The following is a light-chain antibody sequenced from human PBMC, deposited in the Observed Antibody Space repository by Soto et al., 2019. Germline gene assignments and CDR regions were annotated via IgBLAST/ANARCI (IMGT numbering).Light chain of an antibody. J-gene: IGKJ4*01. CDR2: ASS. CDR3: QQLNRYPLT. CDR1: QGISSY. Sequence: DIQLTQSPSFLSASVGDRVTITCRASQGISSYLAWYQQKPGKAPKLLIYASSTLQSGVPSRFSGSGSGTEFTLPIRSLPPDDFATYYCQQLNRYPLTFGGGTKVDIK. V-gene: IGKV1-9*01.